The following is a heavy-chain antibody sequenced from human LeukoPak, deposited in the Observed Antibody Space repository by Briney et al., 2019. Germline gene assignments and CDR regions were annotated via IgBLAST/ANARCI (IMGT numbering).Heavy chain of an antibody. D-gene: IGHD6-13*01. CDR2: ISGSGGST. J-gene: IGHJ4*02. CDR3: AVQRTLWQQVLDH. CDR1: GFTFSSYG. V-gene: IGHV3-23*01. Sequence: QTGGSLRLSCAASGFTFSSYGMSWVRQAPGKGLEWVSAISGSGGSTYYADSVKGRFTISRDNSKNTLSLQMNSLRAEDTAVYYCAVQRTLWQQVLDHWGQGTLVTVSS.